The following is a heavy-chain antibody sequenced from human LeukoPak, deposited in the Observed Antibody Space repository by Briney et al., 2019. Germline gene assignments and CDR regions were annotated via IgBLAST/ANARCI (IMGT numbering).Heavy chain of an antibody. CDR2: IYYSGNT. D-gene: IGHD3-10*01. CDR3: ARQHSRGQSGVWFGELLPINWFDP. CDR1: GDSISTSNSY. Sequence: SETLSLTCTVSGDSISTSNSYWGWVRQPPGKGLEWIGSIYYSGNTHYNASLKSRVTISVDTSKNQFSLKLTSVTAADTAVYYCARQHSRGQSGVWFGELLPINWFDPWGQGTLVTVSS. V-gene: IGHV4-39*01. J-gene: IGHJ5*02.